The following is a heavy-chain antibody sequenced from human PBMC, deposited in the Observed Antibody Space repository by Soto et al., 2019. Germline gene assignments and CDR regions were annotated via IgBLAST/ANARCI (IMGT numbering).Heavy chain of an antibody. CDR1: GGSISSTNW. CDR2: IDHSGST. V-gene: IGHV4-4*02. CDR3: VRDSGNGWKDY. J-gene: IGHJ4*02. D-gene: IGHD6-19*01. Sequence: SETLSLTCAVSGGSISSTNWWNWVRQPPGKGLEWIGEIDHSGSTNYNPSLKSRVTMSVDKPKNQFSLKLSSVTAADTAVYYCVRDSGNGWKDYWGQGTLVTVSS.